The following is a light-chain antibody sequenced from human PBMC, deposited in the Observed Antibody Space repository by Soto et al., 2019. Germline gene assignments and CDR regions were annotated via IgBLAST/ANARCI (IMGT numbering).Light chain of an antibody. Sequence: EIVLTQSPATLYLSPGERATLSCRASQSVRSYLAWYQQKHGQAPRLLIYDASNRATGIPARFSGGGSGTDLTLTISSLEPEDFAVYYCQQRSNWPPTFGQGTKLEIK. J-gene: IGKJ2*01. CDR1: QSVRSY. V-gene: IGKV3-11*01. CDR2: DAS. CDR3: QQRSNWPPT.